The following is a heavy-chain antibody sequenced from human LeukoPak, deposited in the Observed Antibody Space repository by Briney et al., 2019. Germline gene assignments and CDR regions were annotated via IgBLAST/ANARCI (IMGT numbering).Heavy chain of an antibody. CDR2: TYYRSKWYN. D-gene: IGHD5-24*01. CDR3: ARGRGEMPTITGYYYYYMDV. J-gene: IGHJ6*03. V-gene: IGHV6-1*01. Sequence: SQTLSLTCAISRDNISSNSAAWNWIRQSPARGLEWLGRTYYRSKWYNDYALSVKSRITINPLTSKNQFSLQLKSVSPEDTAVYYCARGRGEMPTITGYYYYYMDVWDKGSTVIVSS. CDR1: RDNISSNSAA.